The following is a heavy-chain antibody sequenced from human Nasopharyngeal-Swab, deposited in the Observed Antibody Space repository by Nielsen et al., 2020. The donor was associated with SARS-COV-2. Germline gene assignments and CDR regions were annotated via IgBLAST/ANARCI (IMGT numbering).Heavy chain of an antibody. D-gene: IGHD4-23*01. Sequence: SETLSLTCAVYGGSFSGYYWSWIRQPPGKGLEWIGEINHSGSTNYNPSLKSRVTISLDTSKNQFSLKLSSVTAADTAVYYCARVDDYGGLLDYWGQGTLVTVSS. V-gene: IGHV4-34*01. J-gene: IGHJ4*02. CDR1: GGSFSGYY. CDR3: ARVDDYGGLLDY. CDR2: INHSGST.